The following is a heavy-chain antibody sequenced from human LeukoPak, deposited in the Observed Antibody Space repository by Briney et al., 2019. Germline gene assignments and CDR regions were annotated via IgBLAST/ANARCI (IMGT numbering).Heavy chain of an antibody. CDR3: AITQYGSGSYSDS. V-gene: IGHV3-66*01. Sequence: GGSLRLSCAASGFTFSNAWVSWVRQAPGKGLEWVSVIYSGGGTYYADSVKGRFTISRDNSKNTLYLQMNSLRVEDTAVYYCAITQYGSGSYSDSWGQGTLVTVSP. CDR2: IYSGGGT. D-gene: IGHD3-10*01. CDR1: GFTFSNAW. J-gene: IGHJ5*02.